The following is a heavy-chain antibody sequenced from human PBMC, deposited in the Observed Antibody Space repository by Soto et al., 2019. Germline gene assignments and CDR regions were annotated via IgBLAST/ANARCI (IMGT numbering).Heavy chain of an antibody. V-gene: IGHV4-39*01. CDR1: GGSISSSSYY. J-gene: IGHJ6*03. CDR2: IYYSGST. Sequence: SETLSLTCTVSGGSISSSSYYWGWIRQPPGKGLEWIGNIYYSGSTNYNPSLKSRVTISVDTSKNQFSLKLSSVTAADTAVYYCARGSNSGYDLYYMDFWGKGTTVTVSS. CDR3: ARGSNSGYDLYYMDF. D-gene: IGHD5-12*01.